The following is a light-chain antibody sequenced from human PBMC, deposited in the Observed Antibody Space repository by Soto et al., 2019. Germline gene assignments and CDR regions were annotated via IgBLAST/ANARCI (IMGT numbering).Light chain of an antibody. Sequence: EIVLTQSPGTLSLSPGERATLSCRASQSIRSNYLAWYQQKPGQAPRLLIYGASRRATGIPDRFSGSGSGTDFTLTISRLEPEDFAVYHCQQYGRSPLTFGGGTKVEIK. V-gene: IGKV3-20*01. CDR3: QQYGRSPLT. J-gene: IGKJ4*01. CDR1: QSIRSNY. CDR2: GAS.